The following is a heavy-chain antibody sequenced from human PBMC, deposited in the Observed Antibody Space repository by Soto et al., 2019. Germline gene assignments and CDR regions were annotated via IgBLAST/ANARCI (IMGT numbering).Heavy chain of an antibody. J-gene: IGHJ4*02. CDR3: AKDISRGPTKNYDFWSGPDY. CDR2: ISWDGSNR. D-gene: IGHD3-3*01. CDR1: GFTFDEYA. Sequence: EVQLVESGGVVVQPGGSLRLSCAASGFTFDEYAMHWVRQAPGKGLEWVSLISWDGSNRYYADSVQGRFTISRDNSKYSLYLQMNSLRAEDTALYYCAKDISRGPTKNYDFWSGPDYWSQGTLVTVSS. V-gene: IGHV3-43D*04.